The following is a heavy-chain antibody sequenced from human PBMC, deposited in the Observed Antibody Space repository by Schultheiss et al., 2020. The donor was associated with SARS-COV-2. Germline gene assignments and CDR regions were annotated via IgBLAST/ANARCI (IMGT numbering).Heavy chain of an antibody. Sequence: GGSLRLSCAASGFTFSDYYMSWIRQAPGKGLEWVSVIYSGGSTYYADSVKGRFTISRDNSKNTLYLQMNSLRAEDTAVYYCANLLSGVVPAAIQDWGQGTLVTVSS. CDR3: ANLLSGVVPAAIQD. CDR1: GFTFSDYY. CDR2: IYSGGST. J-gene: IGHJ1*01. D-gene: IGHD2-2*01. V-gene: IGHV3-53*01.